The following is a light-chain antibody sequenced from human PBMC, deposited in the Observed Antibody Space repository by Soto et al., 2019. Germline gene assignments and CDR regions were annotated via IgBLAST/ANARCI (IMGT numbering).Light chain of an antibody. CDR3: QQSYSSPPT. Sequence: IQMPQSPCTLSASLGERVIITCRASQSISNHLNWYQQKPGKAPKLLIFAASSLQSGVPSRFSGSRSGPDFTLTISSLQPEDFATYYCQQSYSSPPTFGQGTKVDIK. V-gene: IGKV1-39*01. J-gene: IGKJ1*01. CDR1: QSISNH. CDR2: AAS.